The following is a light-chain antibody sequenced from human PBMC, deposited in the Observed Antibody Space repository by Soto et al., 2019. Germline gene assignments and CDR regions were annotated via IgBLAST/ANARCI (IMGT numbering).Light chain of an antibody. CDR2: DVS. V-gene: IGLV2-14*01. CDR3: SSYTSSSTRV. CDR1: SSDVGGYNY. J-gene: IGLJ1*01. Sequence: QSVLTQPASVSGSPGQSITISCTGTSSDVGGYNYVSLYQQHPGKAPKLMIYDVSNRPSGVSNRFSGSKSGNTASLTISWLQAEDEADYYCSSYTSSSTRVFGTGTKVTVL.